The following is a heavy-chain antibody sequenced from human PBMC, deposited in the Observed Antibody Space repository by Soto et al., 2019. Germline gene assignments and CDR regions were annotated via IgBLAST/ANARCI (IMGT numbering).Heavy chain of an antibody. J-gene: IGHJ4*02. CDR3: SRHYYDSSGFYSGISD. CDR1: GFTFSDSA. Sequence: EVHLVESGGGLVQPGGSLKLSCAASGFTFSDSALHWVRQASGKGLEWVGRIRDKTDNYATAYAASVKGRFTISRNDSNISAFLQMNSLKTEDTAVYYCSRHYYDSSGFYSGISDWGQGTLVTVSS. CDR2: IRDKTDNYAT. D-gene: IGHD3-22*01. V-gene: IGHV3-73*02.